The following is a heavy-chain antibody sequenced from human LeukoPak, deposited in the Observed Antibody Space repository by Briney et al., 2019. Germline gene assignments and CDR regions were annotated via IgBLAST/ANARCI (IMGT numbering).Heavy chain of an antibody. CDR1: GGTFSSYA. J-gene: IGHJ6*03. Sequence: EASVKVSCKASGGTFSSYAISWVRQAPGQGLEWMGGIIPIFGTANYAQKFQGRVTITTDESTSTAYMELSSLRSEDTAVYYCAREGMSYDFWSGATDYYYYYYMDVWGKGTTVTVSS. CDR2: IIPIFGTA. V-gene: IGHV1-69*05. D-gene: IGHD3-3*01. CDR3: AREGMSYDFWSGATDYYYYYYMDV.